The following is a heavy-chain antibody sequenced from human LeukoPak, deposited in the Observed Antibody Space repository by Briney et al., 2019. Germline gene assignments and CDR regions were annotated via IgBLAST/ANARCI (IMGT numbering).Heavy chain of an antibody. CDR3: ARPLLDDSSGYYYGHDAFDI. V-gene: IGHV1-2*02. J-gene: IGHJ3*02. CDR2: INPNSGGT. Sequence: GASVTVSCKASGYTFTGYYMHWVRQAPGQGLEWMGWINPNSGGTNYAQTFQGRVTITRDKSISTAYMELSSLRSDDTAVYYCARPLLDDSSGYYYGHDAFDIWGQGTMVTVSS. CDR1: GYTFTGYY. D-gene: IGHD3-22*01.